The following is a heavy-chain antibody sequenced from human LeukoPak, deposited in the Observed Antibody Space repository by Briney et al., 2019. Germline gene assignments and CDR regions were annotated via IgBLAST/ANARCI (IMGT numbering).Heavy chain of an antibody. J-gene: IGHJ4*02. CDR3: ARSYDSSGYRGPAFDY. V-gene: IGHV1-46*01. CDR1: GYTFTSYY. D-gene: IGHD3-22*01. Sequence: ASVKVSCKASGYTFTSYYMHWVRQAPGQGLEWMGIINPSGGSTSYAQKFQGRVTVTRDTSTSTVYMELSSLRSEDTDVYYCARSYDSSGYRGPAFDYWGQGTLVTVSS. CDR2: INPSGGST.